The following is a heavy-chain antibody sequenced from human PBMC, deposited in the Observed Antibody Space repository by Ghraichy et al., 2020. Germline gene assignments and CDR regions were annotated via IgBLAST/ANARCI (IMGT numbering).Heavy chain of an antibody. J-gene: IGHJ5*02. CDR3: ARVSGWVDP. Sequence: SQTLSLTCTVSGGSMSDYYWSWIRQPPGKGLEWIGYIYYSGRTNYNPSLKSRATISIDTSKNQFSLNLNSVTAADTAVYYCARVSGWVDPWGQRTLVTVSS. CDR2: IYYSGRT. CDR1: GGSMSDYY. D-gene: IGHD3-10*01. V-gene: IGHV4-59*08.